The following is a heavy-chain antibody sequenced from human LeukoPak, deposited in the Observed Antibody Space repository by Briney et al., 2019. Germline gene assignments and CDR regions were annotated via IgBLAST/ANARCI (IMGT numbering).Heavy chain of an antibody. J-gene: IGHJ5*02. D-gene: IGHD6-13*01. V-gene: IGHV4-34*01. CDR1: GGSFRGYY. CDR2: IYYSGNT. CDR3: ARAYSSSWYINWFDP. Sequence: PSETLSLTCAVYGGSFRGYYGGWLRQPPGKGLEGIGSIYYSGNTYYNRSLEGRVTLSVDTSGKQFSLKVSYVTAADPAVYFRARAYSSSWYINWFDPWGERTLVTVSS.